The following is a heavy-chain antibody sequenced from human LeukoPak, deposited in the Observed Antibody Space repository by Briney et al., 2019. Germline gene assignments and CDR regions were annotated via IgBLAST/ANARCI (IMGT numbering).Heavy chain of an antibody. CDR3: ARIPAAKDYFDY. V-gene: IGHV1-8*03. J-gene: IGHJ4*02. CDR1: GYTFTSYD. Sequence: VKVSCKAPGYTFTSYDINWVRQATGQGLEWMGWMNPNSGNTGYAQKFQGRVTITRNTSISTAYMELSSLRSEDTAVYYCARIPAAKDYFDYWGQGTLVTVSS. D-gene: IGHD2-2*01. CDR2: MNPNSGNT.